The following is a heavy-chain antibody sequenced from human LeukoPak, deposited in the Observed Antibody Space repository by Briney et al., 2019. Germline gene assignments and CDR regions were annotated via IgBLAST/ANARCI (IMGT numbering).Heavy chain of an antibody. CDR3: AKDTPYCSSTSCQTSYFDY. CDR2: ISYDGSNK. D-gene: IGHD2-2*01. J-gene: IGHJ4*02. Sequence: PGGSLRLSCAASGFTFSRNAMHWVRQAPGKGLEWVAVISYDGSNKYYADSVKGRFTISRDNSKNTLYLQMNSLRAEDTAVYYCAKDTPYCSSTSCQTSYFDYWGQGTLVTVSP. V-gene: IGHV3-30*18. CDR1: GFTFSRNA.